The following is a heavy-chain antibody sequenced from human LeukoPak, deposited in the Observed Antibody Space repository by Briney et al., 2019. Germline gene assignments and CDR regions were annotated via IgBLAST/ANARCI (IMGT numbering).Heavy chain of an antibody. V-gene: IGHV3-21*01. Sequence: GGSLRLSCAASGFASSDYSLNWARQAPGKGLEWVSSISGKSKYKYYADSVRGRFTISRDNSKNTLYLQMNSLRAEDTAVYYCARGSPIAAAGTGDYWGQGTLVTVSS. CDR3: ARGSPIAAAGTGDY. D-gene: IGHD6-13*01. CDR2: ISGKSKYK. CDR1: GFASSDYS. J-gene: IGHJ4*02.